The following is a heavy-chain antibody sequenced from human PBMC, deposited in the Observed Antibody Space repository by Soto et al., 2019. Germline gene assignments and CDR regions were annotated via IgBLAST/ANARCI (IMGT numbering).Heavy chain of an antibody. D-gene: IGHD3-16*01. CDR1: GVGFSNAW. Sequence: GGSLRLSCAASGVGFSNAWMNWVRQAPGKGLEWVGRIKSKNDGGATDYATPVKGRFTISRDDSKNTVYLQLNSLKTEDTAVYYCTTDPRWGFWGQGTMVTVSS. CDR2: IKSKNDGGAT. J-gene: IGHJ3*01. CDR3: TTDPRWGF. V-gene: IGHV3-15*07.